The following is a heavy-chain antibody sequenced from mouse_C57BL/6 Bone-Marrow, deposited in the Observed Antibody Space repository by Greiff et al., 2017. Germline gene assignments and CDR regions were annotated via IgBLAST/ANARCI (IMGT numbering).Heavy chain of an antibody. D-gene: IGHD2-2*01. Sequence: VQLQQPGAELVRPGSSVKLSCKASGYTFTSYWMDWVKQRPGQGLEWIGNIYPSDSETHYNQKFKDKATLTVDKSSSTAYMQLSSLTSEDSAVYYCARRGLRRVSSWFAYWGQGTLVTVSA. CDR1: GYTFTSYW. J-gene: IGHJ3*01. V-gene: IGHV1-61*01. CDR2: IYPSDSET. CDR3: ARRGLRRVSSWFAY.